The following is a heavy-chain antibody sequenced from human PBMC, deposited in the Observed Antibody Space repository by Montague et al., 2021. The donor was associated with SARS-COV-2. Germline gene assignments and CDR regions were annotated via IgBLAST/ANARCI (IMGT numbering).Heavy chain of an antibody. D-gene: IGHD3-10*01. CDR1: GGSISSTSYY. CDR2: ISYSGST. V-gene: IGHV4-39*01. CDR3: ARHITGSGNAFDI. Sequence: SETLSLTCTVSGGSISSTSYYWGWIRQRPGKELEWIRSISYSGSTYYKSSLQSRVTISVDTSKNQFSLSLSSVTAAVAAVSYCARHITGSGNAFDIWGQGTMVTVSS. J-gene: IGHJ3*02.